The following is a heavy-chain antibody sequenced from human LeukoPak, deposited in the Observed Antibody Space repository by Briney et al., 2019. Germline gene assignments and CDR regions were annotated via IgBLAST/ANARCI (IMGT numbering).Heavy chain of an antibody. J-gene: IGHJ4*02. CDR2: IYYSGNT. CDR1: GDSISNYY. CDR3: ARALHNRYSSSSYFDY. V-gene: IGHV4-59*01. Sequence: PSETLSLTCTVSGDSISNYYWSWIRQPPGKGLEWIGYIYYSGNTNYNPSLESRVTISVDTSKNQFSLKLSSVTAADTAVYYCARALHNRYSSSSYFDYWGQGTLVTVSS. D-gene: IGHD6-13*01.